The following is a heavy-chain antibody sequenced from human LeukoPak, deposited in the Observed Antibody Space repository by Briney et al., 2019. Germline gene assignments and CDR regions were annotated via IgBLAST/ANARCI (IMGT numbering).Heavy chain of an antibody. CDR1: EFTFSNYG. CDR3: ARVPGPNVAAGGFDY. D-gene: IGHD6-13*01. V-gene: IGHV3-33*08. Sequence: GRSLRLSCAASEFTFSNYGMHWVRQAPGKGLEWVALIWYDGSSKYYADSVKGRFTISRDNSKNTLYLEMNSLRAEDTAVYHCARVPGPNVAAGGFDYWGPGTLVTVSS. J-gene: IGHJ4*02. CDR2: IWYDGSSK.